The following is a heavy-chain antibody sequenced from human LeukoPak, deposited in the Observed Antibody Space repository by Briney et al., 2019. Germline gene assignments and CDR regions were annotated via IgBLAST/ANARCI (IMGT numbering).Heavy chain of an antibody. CDR2: IDSSGGYT. V-gene: IGHV3-13*01. D-gene: IGHD3-16*01. CDR3: VRGGEIGLDY. J-gene: IGHJ4*01. CDR1: GYTFNTYD. Sequence: GSLRLSCAASGYTFNTYDMHWVRQTTGQGLEWISSIDSSGGYTYYAGSVKGRFTISRENDKNSLYLHMNSLRVGDTAVYSCVRGGEIGLDYWGHRTLVTVSS.